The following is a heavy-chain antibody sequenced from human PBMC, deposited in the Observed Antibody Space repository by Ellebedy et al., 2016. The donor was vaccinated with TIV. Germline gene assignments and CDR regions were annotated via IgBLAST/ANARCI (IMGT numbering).Heavy chain of an antibody. CDR1: GFSFRSYW. V-gene: IGHV3-7*01. Sequence: PGGSLRLSCAASGFSFRSYWMSWVRQAPGKGLEWVANIRGDSVKYYVDSVKGRFAISRDNSDNSLYLQMDNLRVDDTAVYYCARRASYGDYAVQVNPWFDPWGQGTLVTVSS. CDR3: ARRASYGDYAVQVNPWFDP. J-gene: IGHJ5*02. CDR2: IRGDSVK. D-gene: IGHD4-17*01.